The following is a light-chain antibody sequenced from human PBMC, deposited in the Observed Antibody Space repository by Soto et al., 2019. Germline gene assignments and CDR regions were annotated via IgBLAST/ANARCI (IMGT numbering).Light chain of an antibody. CDR1: SSDVGGYNY. Sequence: QSALTQPASVSGSPGQSVTISCSGTSSDVGGYNYVSWYQKHPGKAPKVMIYEVTNRPSGVSHRFSGSKSGNTASLTISGLQAEAEADYYCSSFTSTSALVLFGGGTKLTVL. CDR3: SSFTSTSALVL. CDR2: EVT. V-gene: IGLV2-14*01. J-gene: IGLJ2*01.